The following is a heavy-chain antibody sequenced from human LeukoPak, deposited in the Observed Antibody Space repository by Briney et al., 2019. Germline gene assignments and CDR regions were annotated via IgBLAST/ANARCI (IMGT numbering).Heavy chain of an antibody. D-gene: IGHD6-13*01. J-gene: IGHJ4*02. CDR1: GFTFDDYA. CDR2: ISWDGGST. V-gene: IGHV3-43D*03. CDR3: AKDIRGSTSWYGLDY. Sequence: GGSLRLSCAASGFTFDDYAMHWVLQAPWKGLEWVSLISWDGGSTHYADSVKGRFTISRDNSKNSLYLQVNSLRAEDTALYYCAKDIRGSTSWYGLDYWGQGTLVTVSS.